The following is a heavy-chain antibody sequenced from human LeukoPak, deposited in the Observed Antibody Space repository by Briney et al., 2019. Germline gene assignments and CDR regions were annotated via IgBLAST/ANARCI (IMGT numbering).Heavy chain of an antibody. Sequence: GGSLRLSCAASGFTLSNYWMHWVRQAPGKGLVRVSRISSDGSSIYYADSVKGRFTISRDNAKNTLYLQMNSLRAEDTAVYYCARDGLRSSDWTSDGGQGTLVTVSS. CDR1: GFTLSNYW. V-gene: IGHV3-74*01. CDR2: ISSDGSSI. J-gene: IGHJ4*02. D-gene: IGHD6-13*01. CDR3: ARDGLRSSDWTSD.